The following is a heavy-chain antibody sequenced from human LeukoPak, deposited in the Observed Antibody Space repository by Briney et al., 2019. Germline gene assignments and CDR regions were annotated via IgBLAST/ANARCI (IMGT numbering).Heavy chain of an antibody. J-gene: IGHJ4*02. V-gene: IGHV1-8*01. D-gene: IGHD7-27*01. CDR2: MSPNSGDT. Sequence: ASVKVSCKASGYTFTSYDFNWVRQATGQRPEWMGWMSPNSGDTGYAQKYQDRVTMTRNTSISTAYMELSSLRSDDTAVYYCARGPPNWGYDYWGPGTLVTVSS. CDR3: ARGPPNWGYDY. CDR1: GYTFTSYD.